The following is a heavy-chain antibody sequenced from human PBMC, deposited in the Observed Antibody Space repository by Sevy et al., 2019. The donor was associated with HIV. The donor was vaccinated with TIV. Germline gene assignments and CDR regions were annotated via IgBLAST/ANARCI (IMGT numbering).Heavy chain of an antibody. Sequence: GGSLRLSCSGSGFSFSNSAMNWVRQTPGKGLKYVSAISSDGVSTYYTDSVRGRFTISRDNSKNTLYLQMSSLRVEDTAVYYCVKEPDYNCGRGDYGMDVWGQGTTVTVSS. J-gene: IGHJ6*02. V-gene: IGHV3-64D*06. CDR2: ISSDGVST. D-gene: IGHD3-16*01. CDR1: GFSFSNSA. CDR3: VKEPDYNCGRGDYGMDV.